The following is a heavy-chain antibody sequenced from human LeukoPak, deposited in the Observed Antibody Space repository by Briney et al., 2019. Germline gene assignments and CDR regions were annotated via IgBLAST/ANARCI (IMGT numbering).Heavy chain of an antibody. CDR1: GFTFNSYA. CDR3: ATTYSSSLRPPFGYYYYGMDV. D-gene: IGHD6-13*01. Sequence: GGSLRLSCAASGFTFNSYATSWVRQAPGKGLEWVSAISGSGGSTYYADSVKGRFTISRDNSKNTLYLQMNSLRAEDTAVYYCATTYSSSLRPPFGYYYYGMDVWGQGTTVTVSS. CDR2: ISGSGGST. V-gene: IGHV3-23*01. J-gene: IGHJ6*02.